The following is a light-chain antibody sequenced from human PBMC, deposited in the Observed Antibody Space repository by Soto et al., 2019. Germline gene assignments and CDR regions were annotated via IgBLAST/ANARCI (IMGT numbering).Light chain of an antibody. CDR1: QSLTNN. Sequence: EIVMTQSKVTLSVFPGERATLSCRASQSLTNNLAWYQQKPGQAPRLLIYGASNRATGIPDRFSGSGSGTDFTLTISRLEPEDFAVYYCQQYGSSGTFGQGTKVDIK. V-gene: IGKV3-20*01. CDR3: QQYGSSGT. CDR2: GAS. J-gene: IGKJ1*01.